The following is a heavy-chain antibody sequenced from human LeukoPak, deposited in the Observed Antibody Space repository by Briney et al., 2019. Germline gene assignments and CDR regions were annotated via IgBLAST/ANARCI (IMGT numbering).Heavy chain of an antibody. CDR3: ARGPLYGDSSMSYYYYYMDV. CDR2: MNPNSGNT. CDR1: GYTFTSYD. Sequence: ASVKVSCKASGYTFTSYDINWVRQATGQGLEWMGWMNPNSGNTGYAQKFQGRVTITRNTSISTAYMELSSLRSEDTAVYYCARGPLYGDSSMSYYYYYMDVWGKGTTVTVSS. V-gene: IGHV1-8*03. D-gene: IGHD4-17*01. J-gene: IGHJ6*03.